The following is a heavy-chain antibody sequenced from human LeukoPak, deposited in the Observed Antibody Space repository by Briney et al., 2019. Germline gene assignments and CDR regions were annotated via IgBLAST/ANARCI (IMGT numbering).Heavy chain of an antibody. Sequence: SETLSLTCTVSGGSISSGSYYWSWIRQPAGKGLEWIGRIYTSGSTNYNPSLKSRVTISVDTSKNQFSLKLSSVTAADTAVYYCARGRVVVAATYYYYYGMDVWGQGTTVTVSS. CDR1: GGSISSGSYY. V-gene: IGHV4-61*02. D-gene: IGHD2-15*01. CDR2: IYTSGST. J-gene: IGHJ6*02. CDR3: ARGRVVVAATYYYYYGMDV.